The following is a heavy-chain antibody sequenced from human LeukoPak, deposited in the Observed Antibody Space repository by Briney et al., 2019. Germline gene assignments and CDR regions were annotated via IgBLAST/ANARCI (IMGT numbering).Heavy chain of an antibody. Sequence: PGGSLRLSCSAPGFTFSSYGMNWVRQAPGKGLEWVANINQGGSEKYYVDSVKGRFTISRDNVKNSVYLQMNSLRAEDTAVYSCARAVAAADSYWGRGTLVTVSS. V-gene: IGHV3-7*04. J-gene: IGHJ4*02. CDR3: ARAVAAADSY. CDR1: GFTFSSYG. CDR2: INQGGSEK. D-gene: IGHD6-13*01.